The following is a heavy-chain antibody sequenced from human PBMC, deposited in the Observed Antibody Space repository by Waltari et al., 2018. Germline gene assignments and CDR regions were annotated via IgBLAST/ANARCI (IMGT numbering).Heavy chain of an antibody. Sequence: EVQLVESGGVVVQPGGSLRLSCAASGFTFDDYTMHWVRRDPGKGLEWVYLISWDGGSTYYADSVKGRFTISRDNSKNSLYLQMNSLRTEDTALYYCAKGGGYGDILNWFDPWGQGTLVTVSS. V-gene: IGHV3-43*01. CDR1: GFTFDDYT. CDR3: AKGGGYGDILNWFDP. D-gene: IGHD4-17*01. CDR2: ISWDGGST. J-gene: IGHJ5*02.